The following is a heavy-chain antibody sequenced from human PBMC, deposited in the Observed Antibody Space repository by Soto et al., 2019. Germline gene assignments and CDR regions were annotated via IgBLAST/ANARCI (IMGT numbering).Heavy chain of an antibody. V-gene: IGHV1-69*06. CDR2: IVPLFRTT. CDR3: ARGGYSSTWSNLLDRSGLDV. D-gene: IGHD6-13*01. Sequence: QVQLVQSGAEAKKPGSSVKVSCKTSGGTFSSYAISWVRQAPGQGLEWMGGIVPLFRTTNYAQKFQGRVPITADTSTYTAHMEMSGLRYGDTAEYYCARGGYSSTWSNLLDRSGLDVWGQGTTVTVSS. J-gene: IGHJ6*02. CDR1: GGTFSSYA.